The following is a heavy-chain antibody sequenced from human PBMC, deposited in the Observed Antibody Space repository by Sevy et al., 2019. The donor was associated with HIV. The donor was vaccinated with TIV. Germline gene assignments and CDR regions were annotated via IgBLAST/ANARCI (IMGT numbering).Heavy chain of an antibody. CDR2: ISGDGVNT. Sequence: GGSLRLSCAASEFTFSSHAVSWVRQAPGKGLEWVSAISGDGVNTHYADSVRGRFTISRDNFKNTLYLQMNSLRADDTALYYCARDGRGISAFDIWGQGTMVTVSS. J-gene: IGHJ3*02. D-gene: IGHD3-3*02. V-gene: IGHV3-23*01. CDR3: ARDGRGISAFDI. CDR1: EFTFSSHA.